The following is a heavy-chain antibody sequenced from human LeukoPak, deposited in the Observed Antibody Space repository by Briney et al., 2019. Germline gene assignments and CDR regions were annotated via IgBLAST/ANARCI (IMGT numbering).Heavy chain of an antibody. Sequence: AETLSLTCAVSGYSISSCYYWGWIQQPPGKVLEWIGSIYDSGSTYYTPSLKSRVTISVDTSKNQFSLKMSSVTAADTAVYYCARAGRMSAAADAFDYWGQGTLVTVSS. CDR2: IYDSGST. CDR1: GYSISSCYY. CDR3: ARAGRMSAAADAFDY. D-gene: IGHD6-13*01. J-gene: IGHJ4*02. V-gene: IGHV4-38-2*01.